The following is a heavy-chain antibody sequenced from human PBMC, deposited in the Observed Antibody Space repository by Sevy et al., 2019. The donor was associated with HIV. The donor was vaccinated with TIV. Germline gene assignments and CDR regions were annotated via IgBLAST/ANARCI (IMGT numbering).Heavy chain of an antibody. D-gene: IGHD3-10*01. V-gene: IGHV3-21*01. CDR1: GFTLSGYS. CDR2: IISSSSYI. Sequence: GGSLRLSCAASGFTLSGYSITWFRQAQGKGLEWVSSIISSSSYIYYSDSVMGRFTSSRDNAKNSLYLQMNSLRAEDTAVYYCARVAGILWFGEHYYYYYGMDVWGHGTTVTVSS. J-gene: IGHJ6*02. CDR3: ARVAGILWFGEHYYYYYGMDV.